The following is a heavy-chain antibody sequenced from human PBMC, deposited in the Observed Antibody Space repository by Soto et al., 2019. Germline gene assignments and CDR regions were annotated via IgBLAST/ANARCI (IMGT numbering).Heavy chain of an antibody. V-gene: IGHV1-3*01. Sequence: GASVKVSCKASGYTFTSYAMHWVRQAPGQRLEWMGWINAGNGNTKYSQKFQGRVTITRDTSASTAYMELSSLRSEDTAVYYCARDTAGELSFDYWGQGTLVTVS. CDR3: ARDTAGELSFDY. D-gene: IGHD1-26*01. J-gene: IGHJ4*02. CDR1: GYTFTSYA. CDR2: INAGNGNT.